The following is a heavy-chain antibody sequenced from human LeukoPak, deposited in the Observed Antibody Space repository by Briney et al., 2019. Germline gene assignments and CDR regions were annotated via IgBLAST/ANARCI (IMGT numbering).Heavy chain of an antibody. V-gene: IGHV3-48*04. CDR3: ARAFYGDYGPFDFGY. D-gene: IGHD4-17*01. CDR1: GFTFSSYG. J-gene: IGHJ4*02. Sequence: GGSLRLSCAASGFTFSSYGMNWVRQAPGKGLEWVSYISSSGSTIYYADSVKGRFTISRDNAKNSLYLQMNSLRAEDTAVYYCARAFYGDYGPFDFGYWGQGTLVTVSS. CDR2: ISSSGSTI.